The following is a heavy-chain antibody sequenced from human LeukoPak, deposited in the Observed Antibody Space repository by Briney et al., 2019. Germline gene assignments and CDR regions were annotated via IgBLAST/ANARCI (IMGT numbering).Heavy chain of an antibody. CDR3: ARVDYGDYGFDY. CDR1: GFTFDDYA. CDR2: ISGDGGST. D-gene: IGHD4-17*01. Sequence: PGGSLRLSCAASGFTFDDYAMHWVRQAPGKGLEWVSLISGDGGSTYYADSVKGRFTISRDNSKNTLYLQMNSLRAEDTAVYYCARVDYGDYGFDYWGQGTLVTVSS. V-gene: IGHV3-43*02. J-gene: IGHJ4*02.